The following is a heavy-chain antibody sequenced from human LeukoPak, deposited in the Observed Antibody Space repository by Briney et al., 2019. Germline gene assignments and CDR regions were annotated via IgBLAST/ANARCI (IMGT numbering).Heavy chain of an antibody. V-gene: IGHV3-7*01. CDR3: ARAREITVSGTDYFDY. D-gene: IGHD6-19*01. CDR1: GFTFSSYA. Sequence: PGGSLRLSCEASGFTFSSYAVSWVRQARGKGLEWVANIKHDGSGPSYLDSVKGRFTISRDNARNSLSLQMSSLRAEDTAVYYCARAREITVSGTDYFDYWGQGTLVTVSS. J-gene: IGHJ4*02. CDR2: IKHDGSGP.